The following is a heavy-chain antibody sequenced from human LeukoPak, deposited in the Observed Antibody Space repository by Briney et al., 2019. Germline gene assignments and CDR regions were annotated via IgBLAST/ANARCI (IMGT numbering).Heavy chain of an antibody. J-gene: IGHJ6*02. Sequence: SETLSLTCTVSGGSISSYYWSWIGQPPGKGLEWIGYIYYSGSTNYNPSLKSRVTISVDTSKNQFSLKLSSVTAADTAVYYCARTRGSGWPYYYYGMDVWGQGTTVTVSS. D-gene: IGHD6-19*01. CDR2: IYYSGST. V-gene: IGHV4-59*08. CDR1: GGSISSYY. CDR3: ARTRGSGWPYYYYGMDV.